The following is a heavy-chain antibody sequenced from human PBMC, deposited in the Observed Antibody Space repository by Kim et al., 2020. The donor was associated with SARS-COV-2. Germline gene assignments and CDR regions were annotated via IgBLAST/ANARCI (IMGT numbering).Heavy chain of an antibody. Sequence: GGSLRLSCAASGFTFSSYGMHWVRQAPGKGLEWVAVISYDGSNKYYADSVKGRFTISRDNSKNTLYLQMNSLRAEDTAVYYCARVPAAYYFDYWGQGTLVTVSS. J-gene: IGHJ4*02. CDR1: GFTFSSYG. CDR3: ARVPAAYYFDY. V-gene: IGHV3-30*03. D-gene: IGHD2-2*01. CDR2: ISYDGSNK.